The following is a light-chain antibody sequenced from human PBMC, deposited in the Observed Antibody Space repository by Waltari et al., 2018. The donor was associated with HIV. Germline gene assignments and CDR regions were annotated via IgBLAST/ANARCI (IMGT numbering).Light chain of an antibody. CDR1: QSVRSY. V-gene: IGKV3-11*01. CDR3: QQRSNWPST. Sequence: EIVLTQSPATLSLSPGERATLSCRASQSVRSYLAWYQQKPGQAPRLLIYDASNRATGIPHRFSGSGSGTDFTLTISSLEPEDFAIYYCQQRSNWPSTFGGGTKVEIK. CDR2: DAS. J-gene: IGKJ4*01.